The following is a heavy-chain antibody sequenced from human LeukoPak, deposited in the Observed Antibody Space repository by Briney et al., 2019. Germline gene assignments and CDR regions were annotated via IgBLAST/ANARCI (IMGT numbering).Heavy chain of an antibody. Sequence: PGGSLRLSCAASGFTFSSYATHWFRQAPGKGLEGVAVISYDGSNKYYADSVKGRFTISRDNSKNTLYLQMNSLRAEDTAVYYCARDPSSSSFRLVGYYYGMDVWGQGTTVTVSS. CDR3: ARDPSSSSFRLVGYYYGMDV. V-gene: IGHV3-30-3*01. CDR2: ISYDGSNK. J-gene: IGHJ6*02. CDR1: GFTFSSYA. D-gene: IGHD6-6*01.